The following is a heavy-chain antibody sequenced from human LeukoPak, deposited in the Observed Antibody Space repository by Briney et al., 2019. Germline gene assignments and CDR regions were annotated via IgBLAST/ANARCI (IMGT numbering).Heavy chain of an antibody. CDR2: ISASGVGT. Sequence: GGSLRLSCAASGFSFSNYAVAWVRQAPGKGLEGVSGISASGVGTYYADSVKGRFTISRDNSKNTLYLQMDSLRAEDTALYSCAKDRTGYSGYGYYYYYMDVWGKGTTVTVSS. V-gene: IGHV3-23*01. J-gene: IGHJ6*03. CDR3: AKDRTGYSGYGYYYYYMDV. D-gene: IGHD5-12*01. CDR1: GFSFSNYA.